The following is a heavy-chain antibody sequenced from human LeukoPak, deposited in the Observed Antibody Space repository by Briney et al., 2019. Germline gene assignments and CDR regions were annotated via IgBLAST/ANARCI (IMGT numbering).Heavy chain of an antibody. D-gene: IGHD3-22*01. J-gene: IGHJ5*02. CDR3: ARGFNYYDSSGYFHNWFDP. V-gene: IGHV1-8*01. CDR2: MNPNSGNT. Sequence: ASVKVSCKASGYTFTSYDINWVRQATGQGLEWVGWMNPNSGNTGYAQKFQGRVTMTRNTSISTAYMELSSLRSEDTAVYYCARGFNYYDSSGYFHNWFDPWGQGTLVTVSS. CDR1: GYTFTSYD.